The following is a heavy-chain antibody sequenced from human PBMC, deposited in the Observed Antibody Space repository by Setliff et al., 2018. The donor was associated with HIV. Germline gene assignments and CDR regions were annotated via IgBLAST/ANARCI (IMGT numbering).Heavy chain of an antibody. V-gene: IGHV3-7*04. J-gene: IGHJ4*02. D-gene: IGHD1-26*01. CDR3: TRNGGSWDFDY. CDR1: GFPFSNFW. Sequence: PGGSLKLSCVASGFPFSNFWMSWVRQAPGKGLEWVANIKEDGSERYYVDSVKGRFTISRDNAKNTLYLQMNSLRAEDTAVYYCTRNGGSWDFDYWGQGALVTVSS. CDR2: IKEDGSER.